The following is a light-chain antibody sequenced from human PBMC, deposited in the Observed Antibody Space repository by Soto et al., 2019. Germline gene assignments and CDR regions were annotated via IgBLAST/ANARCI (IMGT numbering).Light chain of an antibody. J-gene: IGKJ4*01. CDR2: AAS. CDR3: QQLNNYPRALT. CDR1: QAISNN. Sequence: DIQLTQSPSFLSASVGDRVTITCRASQAISNNLAWYQHNPGKPPKLLIYAASTLQSGVPSRFSGSGSGTEFTLTISSLQPEDFATYYCQQLNNYPRALTFGGGTKVEIE. V-gene: IGKV1-9*01.